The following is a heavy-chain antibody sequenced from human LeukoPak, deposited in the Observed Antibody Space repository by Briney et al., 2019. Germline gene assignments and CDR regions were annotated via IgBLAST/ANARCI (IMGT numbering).Heavy chain of an antibody. CDR3: ARHKYYYDSSGYYYYFDY. J-gene: IGHJ4*02. D-gene: IGHD3-22*01. Sequence: PSETLSLTCTVSGGSISSSSYYWGWIRQPPGKGLEWIGSIYYSGSTYYNPSPKSRVTISVDTSKNQFSLKLSSVTAADTAVYCCARHKYYYDSSGYYYYFDYWGQGTLVTASS. CDR1: GGSISSSSYY. CDR2: IYYSGST. V-gene: IGHV4-39*01.